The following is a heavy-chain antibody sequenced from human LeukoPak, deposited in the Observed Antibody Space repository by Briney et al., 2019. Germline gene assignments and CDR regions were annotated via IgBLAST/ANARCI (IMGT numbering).Heavy chain of an antibody. J-gene: IGHJ4*02. Sequence: GGSLRLSCAASGFIFSNYDMHWVRQAPGKGLEWVAFLRYDETNEHYADSLKGRFTVSRDNSKDTLYLHMNSLRVEDTAVYYCARGWYFDSWGQGTLVTVSS. CDR2: LRYDETNE. CDR1: GFIFSNYD. V-gene: IGHV3-30*02. D-gene: IGHD6-13*01. CDR3: ARGWYFDS.